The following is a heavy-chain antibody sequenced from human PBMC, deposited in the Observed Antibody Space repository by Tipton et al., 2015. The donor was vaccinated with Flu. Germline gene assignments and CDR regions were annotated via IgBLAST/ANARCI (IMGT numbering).Heavy chain of an antibody. D-gene: IGHD4-17*01. CDR2: IYTNTNT. V-gene: IGHV4-61*02. CDR1: GGSISRGSYY. Sequence: TLSLTCTVSGGSISRGSYYYTWIRQPAGEGLERIGRIYTNTNTHYKASLKSRVTISIDRSKNQFSLRLSSVTAADTAMYYCARGDYGDYDHEADAFDIWGQGTLVTVSA. J-gene: IGHJ3*02. CDR3: ARGDYGDYDHEADAFDI.